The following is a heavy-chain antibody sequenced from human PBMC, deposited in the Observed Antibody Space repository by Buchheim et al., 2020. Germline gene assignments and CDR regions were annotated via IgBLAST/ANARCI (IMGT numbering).Heavy chain of an antibody. J-gene: IGHJ4*02. Sequence: QVQLVESGGGVVQTGRSLRLSCAASGFTFSSYGMHWVRQAPGKGLEWVALISYDGNKKYFADSVKGRFTISRDNSKNMLYLQMSCLKTEDPAIYYCAKNRDPYLYLREFDYWGQGTL. D-gene: IGHD2-2*02. CDR3: AKNRDPYLYLREFDY. CDR1: GFTFSSYG. V-gene: IGHV3-30*18. CDR2: ISYDGNKK.